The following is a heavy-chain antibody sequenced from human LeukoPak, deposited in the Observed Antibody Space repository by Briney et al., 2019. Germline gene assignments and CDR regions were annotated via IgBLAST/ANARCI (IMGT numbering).Heavy chain of an antibody. D-gene: IGHD4-17*01. CDR1: GFTFSSYW. Sequence: GGSLRLSCAASGFTFSSYWMSWVRQAPGKGLEWVATIRQDGSQKYYVDSVKGRFTISRDNAKNSLYLQMNSLRAEDTAVYYCARESGAVTTEVDFDYWGQGTLVTVSS. V-gene: IGHV3-7*01. CDR2: IRQDGSQK. CDR3: ARESGAVTTEVDFDY. J-gene: IGHJ4*02.